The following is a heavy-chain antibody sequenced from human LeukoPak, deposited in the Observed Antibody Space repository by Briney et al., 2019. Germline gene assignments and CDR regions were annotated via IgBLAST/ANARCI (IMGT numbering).Heavy chain of an antibody. D-gene: IGHD3-22*01. J-gene: IGHJ4*02. V-gene: IGHV1-18*01. CDR2: ISAYNGNT. CDR1: GYTFTSYG. Sequence: ASVKVSCKASGYTFTSYGISWVRQAPGQGLEWMGWISAYNGNTNYAQKLQGRVTMTTDTSTSAAYMELRSLRSDDTAVYYCARALYYYDPVDYWGQGTLVTVSS. CDR3: ARALYYYDPVDY.